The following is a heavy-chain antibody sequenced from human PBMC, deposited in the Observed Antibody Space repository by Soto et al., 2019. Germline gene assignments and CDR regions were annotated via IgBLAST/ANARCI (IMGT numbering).Heavy chain of an antibody. Sequence: GGSLRLSCAASGFTFSSYSMNWVRQAPGKGLEWVSSISSSSSYIYYADSVKGRFTISRDNAKNSLYLQMNSLRAEDTAVYYCARDGRISSSSPSYYYGMDVWGQGTTVTVSS. CDR2: ISSSSSYI. J-gene: IGHJ6*02. V-gene: IGHV3-21*01. D-gene: IGHD6-6*01. CDR3: ARDGRISSSSPSYYYGMDV. CDR1: GFTFSSYS.